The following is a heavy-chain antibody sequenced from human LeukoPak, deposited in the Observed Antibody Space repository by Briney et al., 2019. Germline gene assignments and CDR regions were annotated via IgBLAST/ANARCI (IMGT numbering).Heavy chain of an antibody. CDR1: GYTFTGYY. Sequence: KVSCKASGYTFTGYYMHWVRQAPGQGLEWMGWINPNSGGTNYAQKFQGRVTMTRDTSISTAYMELSRLRSDDTAVYYCATVFLGRGVIITSNWFDPWGQGTLVTVSS. D-gene: IGHD3-10*01. CDR3: ATVFLGRGVIITSNWFDP. CDR2: INPNSGGT. V-gene: IGHV1-2*02. J-gene: IGHJ5*02.